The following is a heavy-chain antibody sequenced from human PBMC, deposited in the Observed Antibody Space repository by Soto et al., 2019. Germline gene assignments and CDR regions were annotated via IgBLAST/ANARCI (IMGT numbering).Heavy chain of an antibody. CDR2: ISGTSDSI. Sequence: QVQLVESGGGLVRPGGPLRLSCAASGFTFSDYYMSWIRQVPGKGLEWVAYISGTSDSIPYADSVKGRFPISRDNAKNSPYLQMNSLSAEDTAVYYCARVGFVTAAGTSDYWGQGTLVTVSS. CDR1: GFTFSDYY. J-gene: IGHJ4*02. CDR3: ARVGFVTAAGTSDY. D-gene: IGHD6-13*01. V-gene: IGHV3-11*06.